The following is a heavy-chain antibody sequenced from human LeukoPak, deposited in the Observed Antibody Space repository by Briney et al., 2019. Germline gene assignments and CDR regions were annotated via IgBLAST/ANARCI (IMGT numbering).Heavy chain of an antibody. J-gene: IGHJ4*02. V-gene: IGHV3-23*01. Sequence: GGSLRLSCAASGFTFGSYAMSWVRQAPGKGLEWVSTIGGGSETTSYADSAKGRFTNSRDNSKNTVYLQMNSLRAEDTAVYYCARVAYCSSSTCRNYFDYWGQGTLVTVSS. D-gene: IGHD2-2*01. CDR1: GFTFGSYA. CDR3: ARVAYCSSSTCRNYFDY. CDR2: IGGGSETT.